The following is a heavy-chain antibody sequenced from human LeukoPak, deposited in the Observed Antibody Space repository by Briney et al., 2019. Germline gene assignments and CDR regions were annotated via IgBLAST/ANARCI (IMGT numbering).Heavy chain of an antibody. Sequence: SETLSLTCAVYGGSFSGYYWSWIRQPPGKGLEWIGEINHSGSTNYNPSLKSRVTISVDTSKNQFSLKLSSVTAADTAVYYCARPLRLRAFDIWGQGTMVAVSS. V-gene: IGHV4-34*01. CDR2: INHSGST. CDR1: GGSFSGYY. CDR3: ARPLRLRAFDI. D-gene: IGHD3-16*01. J-gene: IGHJ3*02.